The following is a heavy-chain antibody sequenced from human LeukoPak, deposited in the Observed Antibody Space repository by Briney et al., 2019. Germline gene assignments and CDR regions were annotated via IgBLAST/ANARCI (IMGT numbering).Heavy chain of an antibody. J-gene: IGHJ4*02. V-gene: IGHV3-23*01. CDR3: AKVPRYYYDSSGYYLPPFFDY. CDR1: GFTFSSYA. D-gene: IGHD3-22*01. Sequence: GGSLRLSCAASGFTFSSYAMSWVRQAPGKGLEWVSAISGSGGSTYYADSVKGRFTISRDNSKITLYLQMNSLRAEDTAVYYCAKVPRYYYDSSGYYLPPFFDYWGQGTLVTVSS. CDR2: ISGSGGST.